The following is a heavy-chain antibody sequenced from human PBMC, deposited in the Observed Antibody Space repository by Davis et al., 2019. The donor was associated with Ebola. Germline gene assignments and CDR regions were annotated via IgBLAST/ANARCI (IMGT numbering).Heavy chain of an antibody. V-gene: IGHV4-59*01. J-gene: IGHJ3*02. CDR2: IYYSGST. CDR3: ARDRPTGGAFDI. D-gene: IGHD6-6*01. Sequence: MPSEPLSLTCTVSGGSISSYYWSWIRQPPGKGLEWFGYIYYSGSTNYNPSLKSRVTISVDTSKNQFSLKLSSVTAADTAVYYCARDRPTGGAFDIWGQGTMVTVSS. CDR1: GGSISSYY.